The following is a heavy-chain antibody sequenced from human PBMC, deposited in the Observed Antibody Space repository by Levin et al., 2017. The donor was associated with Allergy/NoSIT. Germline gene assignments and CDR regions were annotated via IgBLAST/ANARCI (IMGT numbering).Heavy chain of an antibody. CDR3: ARDRPYYYGSGSYPDAFDI. J-gene: IGHJ3*02. V-gene: IGHV4-30-4*01. CDR1: GGSISSGDYY. CDR2: IYYSGST. Sequence: LRLSCTVSGGSISSGDYYWSWIRQPPGKGLEWIGYIYYSGSTYYNPSLKSRVTISVDTSKNQFSLKLSSVTAADTAVYYCARDRPYYYGSGSYPDAFDIWGQGTMVTVSS. D-gene: IGHD3-10*01.